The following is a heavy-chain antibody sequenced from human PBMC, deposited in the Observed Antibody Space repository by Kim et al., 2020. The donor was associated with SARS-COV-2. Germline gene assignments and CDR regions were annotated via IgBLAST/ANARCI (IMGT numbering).Heavy chain of an antibody. CDR3: ARQGNYYYGSGSYYDYYYYGMDV. V-gene: IGHV4-39*01. CDR2: FHYSGTT. Sequence: SETLSLTCTVSGGSISSSSYYWGWIRQPPGKGLEWIGSFHYSGTTYYNPPLKSRVTISVDTSKNQFSLKLSSVTAADTAVYYCARQGNYYYGSGSYYDYYYYGMDVWGQGTTVTVSS. J-gene: IGHJ6*02. D-gene: IGHD3-10*01. CDR1: GGSISSSSYY.